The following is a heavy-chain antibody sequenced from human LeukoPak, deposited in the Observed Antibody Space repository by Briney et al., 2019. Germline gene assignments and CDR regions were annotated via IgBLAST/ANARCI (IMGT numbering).Heavy chain of an antibody. J-gene: IGHJ4*02. CDR1: GFTFSSYA. V-gene: IGHV3-23*01. CDR3: AKDTSIGRYCTNGVCSPFDY. D-gene: IGHD2-8*01. CDR2: ISDSGDYT. Sequence: GGSLRLSCAGSGFTFSSYAMSWVRQAPGQGLEWVSVISDSGDYTSYADSVRGRFTISRDNSRNTLYLQMISLRPEDTAVYYCAKDTSIGRYCTNGVCSPFDYWGQGTLVTVSS.